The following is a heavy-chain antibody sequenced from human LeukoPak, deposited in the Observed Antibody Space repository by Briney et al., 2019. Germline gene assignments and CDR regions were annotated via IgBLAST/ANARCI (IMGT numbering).Heavy chain of an antibody. CDR1: GYTFTSYG. V-gene: IGHV1-18*01. Sequence: ASVKVSCKASGYTFTSYGISWVRQAPGQGLEWMGWISAYNGNTNYAQKLQGRVTMTTDPSTSTAYMELGRLRSDATAVYYCASGLGAVAGTDYYYGMDVWGQGTTVTVSS. J-gene: IGHJ6*02. D-gene: IGHD6-19*01. CDR2: ISAYNGNT. CDR3: ASGLGAVAGTDYYYGMDV.